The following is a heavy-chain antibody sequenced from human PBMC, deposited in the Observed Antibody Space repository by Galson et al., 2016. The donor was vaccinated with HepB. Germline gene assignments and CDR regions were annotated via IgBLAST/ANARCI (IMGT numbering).Heavy chain of an antibody. V-gene: IGHV3-30*04. CDR3: AREADYDVSTGYSSSGWPLDH. D-gene: IGHD3-9*01. CDR1: GFTFSDYA. CDR2: VSFDGNTR. Sequence: SLRLSCAASGFTFSDYAFHWVRQAPGKGLEWVAVVSFDGNTRYYGDPVKGRFSFSRDNSKNTLFLQMDSLRSEDTAVYFCAREADYDVSTGYSSSGWPLDHWGQGALVIVSS. J-gene: IGHJ4*02.